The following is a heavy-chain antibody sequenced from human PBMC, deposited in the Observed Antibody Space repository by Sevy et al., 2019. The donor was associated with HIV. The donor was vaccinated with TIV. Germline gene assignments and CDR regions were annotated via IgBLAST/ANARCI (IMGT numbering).Heavy chain of an antibody. V-gene: IGHV3-30*18. CDR1: GFTFSSYG. CDR2: ISYDGSNK. J-gene: IGHJ4*02. Sequence: GGSLRRSCAASGFTFSSYGMHWVRQAPGKGLEWVAVISYDGSNKYYADSVKGQLTISRDNSKNTLYMQMNSLRAEDTAVYYCAKERLDYGGNGFDYWGQGTLVTVSS. D-gene: IGHD4-17*01. CDR3: AKERLDYGGNGFDY.